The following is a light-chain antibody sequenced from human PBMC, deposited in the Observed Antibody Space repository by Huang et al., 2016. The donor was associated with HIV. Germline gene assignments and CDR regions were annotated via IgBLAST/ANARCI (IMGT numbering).Light chain of an antibody. V-gene: IGKV3-15*01. CDR2: GAS. J-gene: IGKJ1*01. CDR1: PSVSSN. Sequence: EIVMTQSPATLSVSPGERATLSCRASPSVSSNLAWYQQKPGQAPRLLLYGASTRATGIPARFSGSGSGTEFTLTISSLQSEDFAVYYCHQYNNWPPWTFGQGTKVEIK. CDR3: HQYNNWPPWT.